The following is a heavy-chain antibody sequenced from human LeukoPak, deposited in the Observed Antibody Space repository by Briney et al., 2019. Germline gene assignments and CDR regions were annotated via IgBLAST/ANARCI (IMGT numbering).Heavy chain of an antibody. CDR2: INPNSGNT. J-gene: IGHJ4*02. CDR1: GYTFTGYY. CDR3: ARGASRSFDY. Sequence: ASVKVSCKASGYTFTGYYIHWVRQAPGQGLEWMGWINPNSGNTGYAQKFQGRLTFTRNTSMRTAYMELSILRSEDTAVYYCARGASRSFDYWGQGTLVTVSS. V-gene: IGHV1-8*03.